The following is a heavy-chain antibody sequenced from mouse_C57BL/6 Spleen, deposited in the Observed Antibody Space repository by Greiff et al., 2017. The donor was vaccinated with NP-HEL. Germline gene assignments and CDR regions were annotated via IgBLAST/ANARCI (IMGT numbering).Heavy chain of an antibody. D-gene: IGHD2-5*01. CDR2: IWTGGGT. Sequence: VMLVESGPGLVAPSQSLSITCTVSGFSLTSYAIRWVRQPPGKGLEWLGVIWTGGGTNYNSALKSRLSISKDNAKSKVSLKMNRLQTDDTARYDCARSSDSNYGPDCDVWGTGTTVTVSS. CDR1: GFSLTSYA. V-gene: IGHV2-9-1*01. J-gene: IGHJ1*03. CDR3: ARSSDSNYGPDCDV.